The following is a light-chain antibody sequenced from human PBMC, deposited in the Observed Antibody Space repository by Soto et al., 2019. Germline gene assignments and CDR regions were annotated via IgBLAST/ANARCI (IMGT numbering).Light chain of an antibody. J-gene: IGLJ1*01. CDR2: EVP. V-gene: IGLV2-14*01. CDR1: SSDVGGYDY. CDR3: TSYKSSSTQV. Sequence: QSVLTQPASVSGSPGQSITISCTGTSSDVGGYDYVSWYQQHPGTAPRLIIYEVPNRPSGVSNRFSGSKSGNTASLTISGLQADDEAAYYCTSYKSSSTQVFGTGTKLTVL.